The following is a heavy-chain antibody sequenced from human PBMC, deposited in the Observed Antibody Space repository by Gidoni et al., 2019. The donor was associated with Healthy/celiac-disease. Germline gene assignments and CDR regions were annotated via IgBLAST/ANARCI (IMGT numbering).Heavy chain of an antibody. D-gene: IGHD3-3*01. CDR2: ISYDGSNK. Sequence: QVQLVESGGGVVQPGRSLRLSCAASGFTFSSYAMHWVRQAPGKGLEWVAVISYDGSNKYYADSVKGRFTISRDNSKNTLYLQMNSLRAEDTAVYDCARDNAIFGVVNGLDYWGQGTLVTVSS. CDR1: GFTFSSYA. J-gene: IGHJ4*02. V-gene: IGHV3-30*04. CDR3: ARDNAIFGVVNGLDY.